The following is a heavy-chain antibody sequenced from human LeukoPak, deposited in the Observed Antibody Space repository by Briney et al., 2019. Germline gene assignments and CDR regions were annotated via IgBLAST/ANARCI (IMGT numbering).Heavy chain of an antibody. V-gene: IGHV3-30-3*01. J-gene: IGHJ4*02. Sequence: PGRSLRLSCAASGFTFSSYAMHWVRPAPGKGLEWVAVISYDGSNKYYADSVKGRFTISRDNSKNTLYLQMNSLRAEDTAVYYCARGQLTVNPFDYWGQGTLVTVSS. CDR1: GFTFSSYA. CDR3: ARGQLTVNPFDY. CDR2: ISYDGSNK. D-gene: IGHD4-17*01.